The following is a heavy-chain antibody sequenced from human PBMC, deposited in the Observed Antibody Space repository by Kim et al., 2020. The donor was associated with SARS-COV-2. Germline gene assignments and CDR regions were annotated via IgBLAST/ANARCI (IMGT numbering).Heavy chain of an antibody. CDR3: ARHRVAQWLNDYYYYGMDV. Sequence: GESLKISCKGSGYSFTSYWIGWVRQMPGKGLEWMGIIYPGDSDTRYSPSFQGQVNISADKSISTAYLQWSSLKASDTAMYYCARHRVAQWLNDYYYYGMDVWGQGTTDTVSS. J-gene: IGHJ6*02. CDR2: IYPGDSDT. V-gene: IGHV5-51*01. D-gene: IGHD6-19*01. CDR1: GYSFTSYW.